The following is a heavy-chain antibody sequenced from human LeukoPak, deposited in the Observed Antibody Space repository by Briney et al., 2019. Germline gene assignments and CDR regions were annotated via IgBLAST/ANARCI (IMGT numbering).Heavy chain of an antibody. Sequence: ASVKVSYKASGYTFTSYAMHWVRQAPGQRLEWMGWINAGNGNTKYSQKFQGRVTITGDTSASTAYMELSSLRSEDTAVYYCARDRGGYCSGGSCYSSFSDYWGQGTLVTVSS. CDR1: GYTFTSYA. J-gene: IGHJ4*02. CDR3: ARDRGGYCSGGSCYSSFSDY. CDR2: INAGNGNT. V-gene: IGHV1-3*01. D-gene: IGHD2-15*01.